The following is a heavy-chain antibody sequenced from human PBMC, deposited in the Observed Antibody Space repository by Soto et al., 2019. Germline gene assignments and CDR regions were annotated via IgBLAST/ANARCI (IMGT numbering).Heavy chain of an antibody. Sequence: QVQLQESGPGLVKPSGTLSLTCAVSSGSISSSNWWSWVRQPPGKGLEWIGEIYHSGSTNYNPSLNSRVTISVNKSKNQFSLKLSSVTAADTAVYYCARVRDYYGSGSYFGAFDIWGQGTMVTVSS. J-gene: IGHJ3*02. V-gene: IGHV4-4*02. CDR2: IYHSGST. CDR3: ARVRDYYGSGSYFGAFDI. CDR1: SGSISSSNW. D-gene: IGHD3-10*01.